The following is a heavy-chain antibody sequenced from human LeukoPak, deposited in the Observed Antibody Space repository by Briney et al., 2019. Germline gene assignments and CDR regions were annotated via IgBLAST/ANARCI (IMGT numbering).Heavy chain of an antibody. V-gene: IGHV3-53*01. CDR1: GFTVSSNY. Sequence: PGGSLRLSCAASGFTVSSNYMSWVRQAPGKGLEWVSVIYSGGRTYYADSVKGRFTISRDSSKNTLYLQMNSLRAEDTAVYYCARGLYYDSSGDENWGQGTLVTVS. J-gene: IGHJ4*02. D-gene: IGHD3-22*01. CDR3: ARGLYYDSSGDEN. CDR2: IYSGGRT.